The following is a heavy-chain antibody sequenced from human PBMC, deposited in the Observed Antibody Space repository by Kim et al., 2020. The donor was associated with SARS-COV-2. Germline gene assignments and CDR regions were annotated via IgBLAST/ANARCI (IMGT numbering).Heavy chain of an antibody. Sequence: SVKVSCKASGGTFSSYAISWVRQAPGQGLEWMGGIIPIFGTANYAQKFQGRVTITADESTSTAYMELSSLRSEDTAVYYCASGRDTAMVTIDYWGQGTLVTVSS. CDR3: ASGRDTAMVTIDY. CDR2: IIPIFGTA. J-gene: IGHJ4*02. V-gene: IGHV1-69*13. D-gene: IGHD5-18*01. CDR1: GGTFSSYA.